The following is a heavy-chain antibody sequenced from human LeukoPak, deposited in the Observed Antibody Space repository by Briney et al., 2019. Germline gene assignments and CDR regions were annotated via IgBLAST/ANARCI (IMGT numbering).Heavy chain of an antibody. CDR2: ISGSGTGT. CDR3: AKEVVATTFED. Sequence: GGALRLSCAASGFTFRSYAMSWVRRAQGKGLEWVSAISGSGTGTYYADSVEGRFTISRDNSKNTLYLQMNSLRAEDTAVYYCAKEVVATTFEDWGQGTLVTVSS. J-gene: IGHJ4*02. V-gene: IGHV3-23*01. D-gene: IGHD5-12*01. CDR1: GFTFRSYA.